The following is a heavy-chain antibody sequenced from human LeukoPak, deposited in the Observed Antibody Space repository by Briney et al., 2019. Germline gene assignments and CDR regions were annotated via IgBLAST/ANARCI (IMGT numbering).Heavy chain of an antibody. CDR3: ARVGFGEFVDY. Sequence: PGGSLRLSCEASGFTFSSYWMSWVRQAPGKGLEWVANIKQDGSEKYYVDSVKGRFTISRDNAKNSLYLQMNSLRAEDTAVYYCARVGFGEFVDYWGQGTLVTVSS. CDR2: IKQDGSEK. V-gene: IGHV3-7*01. CDR1: GFTFSSYW. J-gene: IGHJ4*02. D-gene: IGHD3-10*01.